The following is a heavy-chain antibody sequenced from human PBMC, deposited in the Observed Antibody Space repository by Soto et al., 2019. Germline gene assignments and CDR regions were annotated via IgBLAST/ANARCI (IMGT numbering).Heavy chain of an antibody. CDR1: GFTFSSYA. V-gene: IGHV3-23*01. CDR2: ISGSGGST. D-gene: IGHD5-12*01. CDR3: AKSQGGGYNYYFDY. J-gene: IGHJ4*02. Sequence: GGSLRLSCAASGFTFSSYAMSWVRQAPGKGLEWVSAISGSGGSTYYADSVKGRFTISRDNSKNTLYLQMNSLRAEDMAVYYCAKSQGGGYNYYFDYWGQGTLVTVSS.